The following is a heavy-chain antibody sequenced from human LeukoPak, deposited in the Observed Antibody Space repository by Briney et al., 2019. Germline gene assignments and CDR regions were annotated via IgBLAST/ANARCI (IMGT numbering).Heavy chain of an antibody. D-gene: IGHD1-1*01. CDR3: ARYPVEAARVEAFDI. Sequence: ASVRVSFKASGYTFTGYYIHWMRQAPGQGLEWMAWINPNSGGTHYAQKFQGRVTMTRDTSIIAAYMELSRLRSDDTVVYYCARYPVEAARVEAFDIWGQGTMVTVSS. J-gene: IGHJ3*02. CDR2: INPNSGGT. CDR1: GYTFTGYY. V-gene: IGHV1-2*02.